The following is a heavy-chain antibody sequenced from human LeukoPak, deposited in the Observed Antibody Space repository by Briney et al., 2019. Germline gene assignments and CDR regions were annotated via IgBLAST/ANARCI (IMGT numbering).Heavy chain of an antibody. CDR2: ISHSAGT. CDR3: ATGGGTSGYFYYFDS. Sequence: SETLSLTCTVSGGSINTYYWNWIRQPPGKGLEWIGYISHSAGTNYNPSLKSRVTISMDTSKNQFSLKLTSVTAADTAVYYCATGGGTSGYFYYFDSWAQGTLVTVSS. D-gene: IGHD3-22*01. V-gene: IGHV4-59*01. J-gene: IGHJ4*02. CDR1: GGSINTYY.